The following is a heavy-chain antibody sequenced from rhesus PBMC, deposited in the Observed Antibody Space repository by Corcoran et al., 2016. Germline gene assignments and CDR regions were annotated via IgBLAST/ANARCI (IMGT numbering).Heavy chain of an antibody. D-gene: IGHD3-40*01. CDR2: IYGSDGGT. Sequence: QVQLQESGPGLVKPSETLSLTCAVSGYSISSNYWSWIRQSPGKGLEWIGFIYGSDGGTYDNPSLKSRVTMSTDTSKSHFSLKLTSVTAADTAVYYCTRDFDYDFDYWGQGVLVTVSS. CDR3: TRDFDYDFDY. CDR1: GYSISSNY. V-gene: IGHV4-160*01. J-gene: IGHJ4*01.